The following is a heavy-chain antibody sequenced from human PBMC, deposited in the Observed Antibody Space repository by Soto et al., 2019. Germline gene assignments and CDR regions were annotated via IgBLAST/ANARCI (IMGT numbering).Heavy chain of an antibody. CDR2: IRYDGSKK. CDR3: ARGPLDPNFDY. Sequence: QVQLVESGGGVVQPGRSLRLSCAASGFTFSSYGMHWVRQAPGKGLEWVAVIRYDGSKKYYEDSVKGRFTISKDNSKNTLYLQMNSLRAEDTAVYYCARGPLDPNFDYWGQGTLVTVSS. D-gene: IGHD1-1*01. V-gene: IGHV3-33*01. J-gene: IGHJ4*02. CDR1: GFTFSSYG.